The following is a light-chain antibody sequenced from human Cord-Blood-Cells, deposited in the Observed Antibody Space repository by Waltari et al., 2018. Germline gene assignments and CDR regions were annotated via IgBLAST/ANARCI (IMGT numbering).Light chain of an antibody. CDR3: QQYYSYPLV. CDR1: QGISSY. CDR2: AAS. J-gene: IGKJ4*01. Sequence: AIRMTKSPSSFSASTGDRVTLTCRASQGISSYLAWYQQKPGKAPKLLIYAASTLQSGVPSRFSGSGSGTDFTLTISCLQSEDFATYYCQQYYSYPLVFGGGTKVEIK. V-gene: IGKV1-8*01.